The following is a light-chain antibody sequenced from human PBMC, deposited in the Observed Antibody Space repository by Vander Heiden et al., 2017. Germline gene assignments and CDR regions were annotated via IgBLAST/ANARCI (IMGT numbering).Light chain of an antibody. CDR3: CSYGDSTTFYV. Sequence: QSALAQPPPVSGSPGQSITITCTGTSSDVGNYNRVSWYQQHPGKAPKVIIYEVSKRPSGVSHRFSGSKTGNTASLTISGLQAEDEADYYCCSYGDSTTFYVLGTGTQVTVL. CDR2: EVS. CDR1: SSDVGNYNR. J-gene: IGLJ1*01. V-gene: IGLV2-23*02.